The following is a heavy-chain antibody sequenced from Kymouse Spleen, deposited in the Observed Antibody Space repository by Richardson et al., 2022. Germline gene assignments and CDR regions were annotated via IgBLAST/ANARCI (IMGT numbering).Heavy chain of an antibody. V-gene: IGHV3-73*02. D-gene: IGHD3-3*01. CDR2: IRSKANSYAT. CDR3: TREAKNFWSGYYDY. J-gene: IGHJ4*02. Sequence: EVQLVESGGGLVQPGGSLKLSCAASGFTFSGSAMHWVRQASGKGLEWVGRIRSKANSYATAYAASVKGRFTISRDDSKNTAYLQMNSLKTEDTAVYYCTREAKNFWSGYYDYWGQGTLVTVSS. CDR1: GFTFSGSA.